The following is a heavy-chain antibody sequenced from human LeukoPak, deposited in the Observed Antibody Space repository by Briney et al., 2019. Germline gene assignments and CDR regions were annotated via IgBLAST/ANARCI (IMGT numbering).Heavy chain of an antibody. J-gene: IGHJ4*02. CDR1: GFTFSSYA. D-gene: IGHD3-22*01. CDR3: ATEGKYYYDSSGYFVLPFDY. V-gene: IGHV3-23*01. Sequence: PGGSLRLSRAASGFTFSSYAMSWVRQAPGKGLEWVSAISGSGGSTYYADSVKGRFTISRDNSKNTLYLQMNSLRAEDTAVYYCATEGKYYYDSSGYFVLPFDYWGQGTLVTVSS. CDR2: ISGSGGST.